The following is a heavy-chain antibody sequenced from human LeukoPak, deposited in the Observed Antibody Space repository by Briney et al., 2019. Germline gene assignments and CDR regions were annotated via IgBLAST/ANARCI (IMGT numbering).Heavy chain of an antibody. J-gene: IGHJ4*02. CDR1: GYTFTSYG. Sequence: ASVKVSCKASGYTFTSYGIIWVRQAPGQGLEWMEWSSGYNGNTKNAQKLQGRVTMTTDTSTSTAYMELRSLRSDDTAVYYCARVGDRNTPKYWGQGTLVTVSS. CDR3: ARVGDRNTPKY. CDR2: SSGYNGNT. V-gene: IGHV1-18*01. D-gene: IGHD1-26*01.